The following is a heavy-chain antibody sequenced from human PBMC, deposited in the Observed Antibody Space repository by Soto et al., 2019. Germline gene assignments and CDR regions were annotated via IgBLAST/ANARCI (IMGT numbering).Heavy chain of an antibody. J-gene: IGHJ6*02. CDR2: ISGYNGNT. Sequence: QVQLVQSGAEVKKPGASAKVSCKASGYTFTSYGVSWVRQAPGQGREWMGWISGYNGNTNHAQQLQGRVTMTTDTTTSPAYVEERNLRSDDTAVYYCARAGQYFCGSGSLYYNGMGVWGQGITVTVSS. CDR1: GYTFTSYG. V-gene: IGHV1-18*04. D-gene: IGHD3-10*01. CDR3: ARAGQYFCGSGSLYYNGMGV.